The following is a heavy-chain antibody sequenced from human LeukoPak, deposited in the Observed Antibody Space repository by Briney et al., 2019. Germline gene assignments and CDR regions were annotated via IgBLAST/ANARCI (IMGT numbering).Heavy chain of an antibody. CDR1: GFTFSDYY. Sequence: GGSLRLSRAASGFTFSDYYMSWIRQAPGKGLEWVSYISSSGSTIYYADSVKGRFTISRDNAKNSLYLQMNSLRAEDTAVYYCARDRYYYYYMDVWGKGTTVTVSS. CDR2: ISSSGSTI. V-gene: IGHV3-11*04. J-gene: IGHJ6*03. CDR3: ARDRYYYYYMDV.